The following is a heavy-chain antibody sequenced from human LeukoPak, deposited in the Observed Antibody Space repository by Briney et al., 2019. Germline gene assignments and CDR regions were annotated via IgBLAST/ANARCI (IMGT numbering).Heavy chain of an antibody. D-gene: IGHD6-13*01. CDR1: GGSISSYY. Sequence: SETLSLTCTVSGGSISSYYWSWIRQPPGKGLEWIGYIYYSGSTNYNPSLKSRVTISVDTSKNQFSLKLSSVTAADTAVYYCASMGLYSSSPDYWGQGTLVTVSS. V-gene: IGHV4-59*01. J-gene: IGHJ4*02. CDR3: ASMGLYSSSPDY. CDR2: IYYSGST.